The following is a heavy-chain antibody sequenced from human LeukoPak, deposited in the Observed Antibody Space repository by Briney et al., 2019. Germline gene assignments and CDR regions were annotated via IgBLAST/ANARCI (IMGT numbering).Heavy chain of an antibody. J-gene: IGHJ4*02. CDR3: AREVAGL. Sequence: PGGSLRLSCAASGFTFSSYSMNWVRPAPGKGLEWVSYISSSSSTIYYADSVKGRFTISRDNAKNSLYLQMNSLGAEDTAEYYCAREVAGLWGQGALVTAAS. V-gene: IGHV3-48*01. CDR1: GFTFSSYS. CDR2: ISSSSSTI.